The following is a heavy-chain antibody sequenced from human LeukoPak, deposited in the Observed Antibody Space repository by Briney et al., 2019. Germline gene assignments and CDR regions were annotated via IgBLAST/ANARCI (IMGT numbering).Heavy chain of an antibody. Sequence: GGSLRLSCAASGFTFSSYGMHWVRQAPGKGLEWVAFIRYDGSNKYYADSVKGRFTISRDNSKNTLYLQMNSLRAEDTAVYYCARDGGYCSGGSCYEGLGFDYWGQGTLVTVSP. J-gene: IGHJ4*02. CDR2: IRYDGSNK. CDR1: GFTFSSYG. D-gene: IGHD2-15*01. CDR3: ARDGGYCSGGSCYEGLGFDY. V-gene: IGHV3-30*02.